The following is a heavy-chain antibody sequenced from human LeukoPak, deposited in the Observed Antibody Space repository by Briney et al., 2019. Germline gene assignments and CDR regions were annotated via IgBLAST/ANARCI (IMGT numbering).Heavy chain of an antibody. CDR1: GFTFSSYS. V-gene: IGHV3-21*01. CDR3: ARELYSGYDRSGYGMDV. D-gene: IGHD5-12*01. CDR2: ISSSSSYI. J-gene: IGHJ6*02. Sequence: PGGSLRLSCAASGFTFSSYSMNWVRQAPGKGLKWVSSISSSSSYIYYADSVKGRFTISRDNAKNSLYLQMNSLRAEDTAVYYCARELYSGYDRSGYGMDVWGQGTTVTVSS.